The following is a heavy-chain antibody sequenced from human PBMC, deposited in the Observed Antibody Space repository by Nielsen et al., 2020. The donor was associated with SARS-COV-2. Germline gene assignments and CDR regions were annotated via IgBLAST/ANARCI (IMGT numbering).Heavy chain of an antibody. V-gene: IGHV3-7*05. J-gene: IGHJ4*02. CDR1: GFTFSSYG. CDR3: VLTTHFFDF. Sequence: GESLKISCAASGFTFSSYGMHWVRQAPGGGLEWVANIKSDGSEKFYLDSVKGRFTISRDNAKNSLYLQLSSLRVEDTALYYCVLTTHFFDFWGQGTLVTVSS. D-gene: IGHD4/OR15-4a*01. CDR2: IKSDGSEK.